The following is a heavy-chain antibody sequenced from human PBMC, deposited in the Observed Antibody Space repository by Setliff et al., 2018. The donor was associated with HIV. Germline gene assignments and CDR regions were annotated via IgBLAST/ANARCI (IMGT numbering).Heavy chain of an antibody. CDR3: ARVGNYDSSGYYYAWYFDL. V-gene: IGHV3-23*01. J-gene: IGHJ2*01. Sequence: GGSLRLSCAASGFTFSAYVMSWIRQAPGKGPEWVSAISARSDYTYAADSMKGRFTISRDNSKNTLYLQMNSLRAEDTAVYYCARVGNYDSSGYYYAWYFDLWGRGTLVTVS. CDR1: GFTFSAYV. CDR2: ISARSDYT. D-gene: IGHD3-22*01.